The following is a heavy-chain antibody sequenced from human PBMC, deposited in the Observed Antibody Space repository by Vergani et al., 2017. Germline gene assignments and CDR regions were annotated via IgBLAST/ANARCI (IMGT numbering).Heavy chain of an antibody. J-gene: IGHJ5*02. V-gene: IGHV3-30-3*01. CDR1: GFTFSSYA. CDR2: ISYDGSNK. D-gene: IGHD6-19*01. Sequence: VQLVESGGGLVKPGGSLRLSCAASGFTFSSYAMHWVRQAPGKGLEWVAVISYDGSNKYYADSVKGRFTISRDNSKNTLYLQMNSLRAEDTAVYYCARDLPNAIAVAGTGGRWFDPWGQGTLVTVSS. CDR3: ARDLPNAIAVAGTGGRWFDP.